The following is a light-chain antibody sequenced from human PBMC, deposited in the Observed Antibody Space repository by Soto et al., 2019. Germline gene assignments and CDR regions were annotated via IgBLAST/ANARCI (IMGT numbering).Light chain of an antibody. V-gene: IGKV1-5*03. CDR1: QSISIW. J-gene: IGKJ1*01. CDR3: QHWNDYSWT. Sequence: DIHMTQSPSTLSASVGDRVTITCRASQSISIWLAWYQQKPGKAPNLLIYKTSSLETGVPSRFSGSGSGTKFTLTISIPQPDDFATYYCQHWNDYSWTFGQGTKVEVK. CDR2: KTS.